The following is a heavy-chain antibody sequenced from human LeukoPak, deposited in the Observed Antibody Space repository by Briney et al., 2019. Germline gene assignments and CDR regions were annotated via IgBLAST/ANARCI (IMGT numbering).Heavy chain of an antibody. Sequence: PSETLSLTCTVSGGSISSSSYYWGWIRQPPGKGLEWIGSIHYSGSTHYNPSLKSRVTISVDTSKNQFSLNLSSVTAADTAVYYCARDGEMATIENYFDYWGQGTLVTVSS. CDR1: GGSISSSSYY. CDR3: ARDGEMATIENYFDY. V-gene: IGHV4-39*07. J-gene: IGHJ4*02. CDR2: IHYSGST. D-gene: IGHD5-24*01.